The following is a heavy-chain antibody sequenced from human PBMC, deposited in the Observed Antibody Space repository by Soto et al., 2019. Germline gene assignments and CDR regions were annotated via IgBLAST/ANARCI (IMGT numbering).Heavy chain of an antibody. D-gene: IGHD2-15*01. CDR3: AREAGDIVVVVATSYYYYYMDV. Sequence: GGSLRLSCAASGFTFSSYGMHWVRQAPGKGLEWVAVIWYDGSNKYYADSVKGRFTISRDNSKNTLYLQMNSLRAEDTAVYYCAREAGDIVVVVATSYYYYYMDVWGKGTTVTVSS. CDR1: GFTFSSYG. V-gene: IGHV3-33*01. CDR2: IWYDGSNK. J-gene: IGHJ6*03.